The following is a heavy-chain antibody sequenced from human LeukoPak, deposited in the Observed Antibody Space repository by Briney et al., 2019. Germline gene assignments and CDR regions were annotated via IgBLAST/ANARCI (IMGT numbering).Heavy chain of an antibody. V-gene: IGHV4-34*01. CDR1: GGSFSGYY. CDR2: INHGGST. D-gene: IGHD6-13*01. J-gene: IGHJ3*02. Sequence: SETLSLTCAVYGGSFSGYYWSWIRQPPGKGLEWIGEINHGGSTNYNPSLKSRVTISVDTSKNQFSLKLSSVTAADTAVYYCARRPGIAAAGTPFDIWGQGTMVTVSS. CDR3: ARRPGIAAAGTPFDI.